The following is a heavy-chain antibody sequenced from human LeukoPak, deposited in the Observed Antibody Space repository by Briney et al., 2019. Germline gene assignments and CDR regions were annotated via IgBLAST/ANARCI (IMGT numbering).Heavy chain of an antibody. CDR1: GFTFSSYA. J-gene: IGHJ4*02. CDR2: ISGSGGST. V-gene: IGHV3-23*01. D-gene: IGHD3-10*01. Sequence: GGSLRLSCAASGFTFSSYAMSWVRQAPGKGLEWVSAISGSGGSTYYADSVKGRFTIFRDNSKNTLYLQMNSLRAEDTAVYYCAKGPLWSLTYFDYWGQGTLVTVSS. CDR3: AKGPLWSLTYFDY.